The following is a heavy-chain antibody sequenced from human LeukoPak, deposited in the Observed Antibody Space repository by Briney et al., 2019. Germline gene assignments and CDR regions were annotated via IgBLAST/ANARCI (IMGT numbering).Heavy chain of an antibody. CDR3: ARDKGPYWYFDL. CDR2: FYYSGST. CDR1: GGSIRSYY. Sequence: SETLSLTCTVSGGSIRSYYWSWIRQPPGKGLEWIGYFYYSGSTDYNPSLKSRVTISVDTSKNQISLRLGSVTAADTAVYHCARDKGPYWYFDLWGRGTLVTVSS. V-gene: IGHV4-59*01. J-gene: IGHJ2*01.